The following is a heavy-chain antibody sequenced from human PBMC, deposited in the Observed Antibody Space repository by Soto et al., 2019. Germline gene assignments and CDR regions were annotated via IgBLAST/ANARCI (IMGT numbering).Heavy chain of an antibody. J-gene: IGHJ6*02. V-gene: IGHV1-3*01. D-gene: IGHD5-18*01. CDR1: GYTFTRYA. CDR3: ARGGYSYGYFGYYYGMDV. Sequence: ASVKVSCKASGYTFTRYALHWVRQAPGQRLEWMGWINAGNGNTKYSQKFQGRVTITRDTSASTAYMELSSLRSEDTAVYYCARGGYSYGYFGYYYGMDVWGQGTTVTVSS. CDR2: INAGNGNT.